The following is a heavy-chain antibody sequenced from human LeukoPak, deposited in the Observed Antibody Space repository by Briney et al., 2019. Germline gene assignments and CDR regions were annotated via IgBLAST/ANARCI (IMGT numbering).Heavy chain of an antibody. Sequence: SETLSLTCTVSGGSISSYYWSWIRQPPGKGLEWIGYIYYSGSTNYNPSLKSRVTISVDTSKNQFSLKLSSVTAADTAVYYCAREGESGDGYNSLDYWGQGTLVTVSS. CDR2: IYYSGST. CDR3: AREGESGDGYNSLDY. CDR1: GGSISSYY. D-gene: IGHD5-24*01. J-gene: IGHJ4*02. V-gene: IGHV4-59*01.